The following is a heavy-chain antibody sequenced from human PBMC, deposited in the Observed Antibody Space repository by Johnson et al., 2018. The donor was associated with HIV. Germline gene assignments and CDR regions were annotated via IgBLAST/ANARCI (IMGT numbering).Heavy chain of an antibody. J-gene: IGHJ3*02. Sequence: VQLVESGGGVVRPGGSLRLSCATSGFTFSDYYMSWVRQAPGKGLEWVANIKQDGSEKYYVDSVKGRFAISRDNAKNALYLQMTSLRAEDTAVYYCGRDSRALLWFGERGDVSDIWGQGTMVTVSS. CDR2: IKQDGSEK. CDR1: GFTFSDYY. V-gene: IGHV3-7*01. D-gene: IGHD3-10*01. CDR3: GRDSRALLWFGERGDVSDI.